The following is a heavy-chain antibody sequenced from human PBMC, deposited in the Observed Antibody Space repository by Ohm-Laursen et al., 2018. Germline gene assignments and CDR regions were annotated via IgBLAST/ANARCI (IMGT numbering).Heavy chain of an antibody. J-gene: IGHJ4*02. CDR3: ARGWGYFDY. CDR1: GGSISGYY. CDR2: IYYSGST. Sequence: TLSLTCTVSGGSISGYYWSWIRQPPGKGLEWIGYIYYSGSTNYNPSLKSRVTISVDTSKNQFSLKLSSVTAADTAVYYCARGWGYFDYWGQGTLVTVSS. V-gene: IGHV4-59*01. D-gene: IGHD7-27*01.